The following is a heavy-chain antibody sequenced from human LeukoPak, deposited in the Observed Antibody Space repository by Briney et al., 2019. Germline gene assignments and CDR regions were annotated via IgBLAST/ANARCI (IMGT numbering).Heavy chain of an antibody. CDR1: GFTFIKYW. V-gene: IGHV5-51*01. CDR3: VRHEGSISGWPFDY. Sequence: GESLKISCKGSGFTFIKYWIGWVRQMPGKGLEWMGIMYLGDSETRYSPSFQGQVTISADKSISTVFLQWSSLKASDTAMYCCVRHEGSISGWPFDYWGQGTLVTVSS. CDR2: MYLGDSET. J-gene: IGHJ4*02. D-gene: IGHD6-19*01.